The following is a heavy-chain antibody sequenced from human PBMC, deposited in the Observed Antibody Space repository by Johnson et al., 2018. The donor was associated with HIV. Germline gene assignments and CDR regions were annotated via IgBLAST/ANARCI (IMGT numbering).Heavy chain of an antibody. J-gene: IGHJ3*01. D-gene: IGHD1-26*01. CDR3: ARRSWAFDACDV. CDR1: GFTVSSIY. CDR2: IYSGGST. Sequence: VLLVESGGGLVQPWGSLRLSCAASGFTVSSIYMSWVRQAPGKGLEWVSIIYSGGSTYYADSVKGRFTISRDNSKNTLYLQMNSLRAEDTAVYYCARRSWAFDACDVWGQGTMVTVSP. V-gene: IGHV3-66*01.